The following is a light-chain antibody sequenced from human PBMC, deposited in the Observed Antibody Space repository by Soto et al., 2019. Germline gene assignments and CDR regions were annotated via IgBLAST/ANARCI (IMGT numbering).Light chain of an antibody. CDR1: QSVSSTY. J-gene: IGKJ5*01. Sequence: IVLTQSPGTRSLSPGESGTLSCRASQSVSSTYLAWYQQKPGQAPRLLIYGASSRATGIPDRFSGSGSGTDFTLTISRLETEDFAVYYCQQYGSSIITFGQGTRLEIK. CDR3: QQYGSSIIT. CDR2: GAS. V-gene: IGKV3-20*01.